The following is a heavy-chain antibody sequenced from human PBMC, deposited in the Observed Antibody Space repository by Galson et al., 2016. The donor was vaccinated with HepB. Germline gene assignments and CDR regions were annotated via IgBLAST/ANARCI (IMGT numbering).Heavy chain of an antibody. D-gene: IGHD3-10*01. J-gene: IGHJ4*02. CDR2: IDPSDSHT. CDR3: ARRDTYYSGSANPGLDY. CDR1: GYTFTRYW. V-gene: IGHV5-10-1*01. Sequence: QSGAEVKKPGESLRISCQGSGYTFTRYWISWVHQRPGEGLEWMGTIDPSDSHTKYSPSFQGNVTLSVDKSISIAYLQWSSLKASDTAVYYCARRDTYYSGSANPGLDYWGQGTLVIVSS.